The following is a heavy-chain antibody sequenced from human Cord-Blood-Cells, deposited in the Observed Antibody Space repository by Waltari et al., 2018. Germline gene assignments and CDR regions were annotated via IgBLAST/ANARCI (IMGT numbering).Heavy chain of an antibody. CDR3: AGTNWNYDVDY. CDR1: GGSISSYY. V-gene: IGHV4-59*01. D-gene: IGHD1-7*01. Sequence: QVQLQESGPGLVKPSETLSLTCTVSGGSISSYYWSWIRQPPGKGLEWIGYIYYSGSTNYNPSLKSRVTISVDTSKNQFSLKLSSVTAADTAVYYCAGTNWNYDVDYWGQGTLVTVSS. J-gene: IGHJ4*02. CDR2: IYYSGST.